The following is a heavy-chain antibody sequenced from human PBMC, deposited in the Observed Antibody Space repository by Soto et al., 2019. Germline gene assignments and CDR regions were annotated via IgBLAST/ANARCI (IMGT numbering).Heavy chain of an antibody. Sequence: QVQMVQSGAEVKKPGASVKVSCKPSGYTFTDLYIHCVRQAPGMGLEWMGWIDPNSGASRKTQKFQGRLTLTRDTSTSTVYMELSSLTSDDTAVYYCARDNCGPLEYWGQGTLVTASS. CDR1: GYTFTDLY. CDR2: IDPNSGAS. CDR3: ARDNCGPLEY. V-gene: IGHV1-2*02. D-gene: IGHD2-21*01. J-gene: IGHJ4*02.